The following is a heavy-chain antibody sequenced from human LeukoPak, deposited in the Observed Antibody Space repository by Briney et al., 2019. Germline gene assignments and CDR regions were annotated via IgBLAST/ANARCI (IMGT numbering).Heavy chain of an antibody. CDR2: ITYDGSNK. Sequence: AGGSLRLSCAASGFTFSSYGMHWVRQAPAKGLEWVAVITYDGSNKYYTDSVKGRFTISRDNSKNTLYLQMNSLRAEDTAVYYCANGRTYFDWWGEGCLLTVSS. J-gene: IGHJ4*02. CDR3: ANGRTYFDW. CDR1: GFTFSSYG. V-gene: IGHV3-30*18.